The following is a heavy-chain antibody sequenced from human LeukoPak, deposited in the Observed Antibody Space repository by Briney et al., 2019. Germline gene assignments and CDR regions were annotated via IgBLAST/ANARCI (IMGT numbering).Heavy chain of an antibody. D-gene: IGHD5-24*01. CDR1: GFTFSSYA. CDR3: ARDPFGGTHLINGYNPNFDY. V-gene: IGHV3-30-3*01. Sequence: GGSLRLSCAASGFTFSSYAMHWVRQAPGKGLEWVAVISYDGSNKYYADSVKGRFTISRDNSKNTLYLQMNSLRAEDTAVYYCARDPFGGTHLINGYNPNFDYWGQGTLVTVSS. J-gene: IGHJ4*02. CDR2: ISYDGSNK.